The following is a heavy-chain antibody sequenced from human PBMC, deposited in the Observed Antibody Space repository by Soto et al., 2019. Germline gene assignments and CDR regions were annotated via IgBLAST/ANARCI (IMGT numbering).Heavy chain of an antibody. J-gene: IGHJ6*02. CDR1: GFTFSSHA. CDR3: AKVPGSPAYYYYGMDV. V-gene: IGHV3-23*01. CDR2: ISGSGGST. Sequence: SGFTFSSHAMSWVRQAPGKGLEWVSAISGSGGSTYYADSVKGRFTISRDNSKNTLYLQMNRLRAEDTAVYYCAKVPGSPAYYYYGMDVWGQGTTVTVSS. D-gene: IGHD2-2*01.